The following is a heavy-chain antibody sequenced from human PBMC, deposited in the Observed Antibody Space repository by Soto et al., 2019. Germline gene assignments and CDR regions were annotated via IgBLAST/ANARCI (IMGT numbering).Heavy chain of an antibody. CDR1: GFTFSNAW. D-gene: IGHD2-8*01. CDR3: TTFVLVVYAAFAH. Sequence: EVQLVESGGGLVKPGGSLRLSCAASGFTFSNAWMSWVRQAPGKGLEWVGRIKSKPDGGTTDYAAPVKGRFTISRDDSKNTLYLQMNSLKTEDTSVYYCTTFVLVVYAAFAHWGQGTLVTVSS. V-gene: IGHV3-15*01. CDR2: IKSKPDGGTT. J-gene: IGHJ4*02.